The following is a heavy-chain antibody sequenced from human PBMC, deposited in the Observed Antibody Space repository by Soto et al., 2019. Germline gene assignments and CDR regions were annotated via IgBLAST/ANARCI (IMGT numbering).Heavy chain of an antibody. CDR1: GGSISSGGYY. Sequence: QVQLQESGPGLVKPSQTLSPTCTVSGGSISSGGYYWSWIRQHPGKGLEWIGYIYYSGSTYYNPSLKSRVTIPVDTSKNQFSLKLSSVTAADTAVYYCARDLGPGYSSGWVFDYWGQGTLVTVSS. V-gene: IGHV4-31*03. CDR2: IYYSGST. D-gene: IGHD6-19*01. J-gene: IGHJ4*02. CDR3: ARDLGPGYSSGWVFDY.